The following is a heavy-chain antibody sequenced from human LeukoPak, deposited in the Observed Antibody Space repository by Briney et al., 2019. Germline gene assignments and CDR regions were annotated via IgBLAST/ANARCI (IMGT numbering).Heavy chain of an antibody. CDR1: GFTFSSYA. CDR2: FSGSGGST. V-gene: IGHV3-23*01. J-gene: IGHJ4*02. CDR3: AKDGSIAAAGEGSFDY. D-gene: IGHD6-13*01. Sequence: GGSLRLSCAASGFTFSSYAMSWVRQAPGKGLECISGFSGSGGSTYYADSVKGRFTISRDNAKNSLYLQMNSLRAEDTALYYCAKDGSIAAAGEGSFDYWGQGTLVTVSS.